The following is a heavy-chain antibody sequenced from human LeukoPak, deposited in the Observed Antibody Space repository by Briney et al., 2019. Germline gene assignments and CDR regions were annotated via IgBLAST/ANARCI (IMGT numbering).Heavy chain of an antibody. CDR1: GGSISSYY. J-gene: IGHJ4*02. D-gene: IGHD5-12*01. CDR3: ARGFDSKSTYFDY. CDR2: ISYSGST. V-gene: IGHV4-59*01. Sequence: PSETLSLTCTVSGGSISSYYWNWIRQPPGKGLEWIGYISYSGSTNYNPSLKSRVTVSLDTSKNQFSLKVRSVTAADTAVYYCARGFDSKSTYFDYWGQGTLVTVSS.